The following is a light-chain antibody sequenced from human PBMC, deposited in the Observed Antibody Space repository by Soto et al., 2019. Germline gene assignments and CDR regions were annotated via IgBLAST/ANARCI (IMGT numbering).Light chain of an antibody. CDR3: QQANSYSFT. CDR1: QGMSSW. V-gene: IGKV1-12*01. Sequence: DIQMTQSPPSVSASVGAIVTITCRASQGMSSWLAWYQQKPGKAPKLLIYAASSLQSGVPSRFSGSASRTDFTLTINSRQPQYFGTDDGQQANSYSFTCRPGPKVHI. J-gene: IGKJ3*01. CDR2: AAS.